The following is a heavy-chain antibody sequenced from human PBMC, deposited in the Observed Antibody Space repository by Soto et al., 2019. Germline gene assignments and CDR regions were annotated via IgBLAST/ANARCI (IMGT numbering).Heavy chain of an antibody. J-gene: IGHJ4*02. D-gene: IGHD3-22*01. CDR1: GGSISSGGYY. V-gene: IGHV4-31*03. CDR3: AREDYYDSSGYFGH. Sequence: SETLSLTCTVSGGSISSGGYYWSWIRQHPGKGLEWIGYIYYSGSTYYNPSLKSRVTISVDTSKNQFSLKLSSVTAADTAVYYCAREDYYDSSGYFGHWGQGTLVTVSS. CDR2: IYYSGST.